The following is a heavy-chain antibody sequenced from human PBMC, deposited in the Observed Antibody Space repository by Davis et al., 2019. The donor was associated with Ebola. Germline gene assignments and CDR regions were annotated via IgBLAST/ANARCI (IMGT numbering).Heavy chain of an antibody. V-gene: IGHV3-21*01. CDR1: GFTFSSYS. CDR3: AVVGPTVY. D-gene: IGHD1-26*01. CDR2: ISSSSSYI. J-gene: IGHJ4*02. Sequence: GESLKIPCAASGFTFSSYSMNLVRQPPGKGLEWVLSISSSSSYIYYAHSVKGRFTIPRDNAKNSLYLQMNSLRAEDTAVYYCAVVGPTVYWGQGTLVTVTS.